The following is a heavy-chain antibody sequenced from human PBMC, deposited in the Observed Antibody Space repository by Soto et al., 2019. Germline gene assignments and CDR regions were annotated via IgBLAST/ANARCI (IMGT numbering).Heavy chain of an antibody. Sequence: QVQLVQSGAEVKKPGASVKVSCTTYGYTFSDYFLHWVRQAPGQGPEWMGFINPKRGGTEYAPKFQGRVTMTRDTSSSTVSMYLSGLTSDDTAIYYCARDSGIPGRYWYFGLWGRGTLVTVSS. D-gene: IGHD3-9*01. J-gene: IGHJ2*01. CDR2: INPKRGGT. V-gene: IGHV1-2*02. CDR1: GYTFSDYF. CDR3: ARDSGIPGRYWYFGL.